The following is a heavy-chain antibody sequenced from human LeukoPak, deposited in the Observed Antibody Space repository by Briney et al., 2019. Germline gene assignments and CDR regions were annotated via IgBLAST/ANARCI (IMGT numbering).Heavy chain of an antibody. V-gene: IGHV3-74*01. CDR2: INSDGSGT. CDR1: GFTFSSYW. D-gene: IGHD6-6*01. Sequence: PGGSLRLSCAASGFTFSSYWMHWVRQAPGKGLVWISRINSDGSGTSYADFVKGRFTISRDNAKNSLYLHMNSLRVEDTAVYYCARLYSSSSGLRASDYWGQGTLVTVSS. J-gene: IGHJ4*02. CDR3: ARLYSSSSGLRASDY.